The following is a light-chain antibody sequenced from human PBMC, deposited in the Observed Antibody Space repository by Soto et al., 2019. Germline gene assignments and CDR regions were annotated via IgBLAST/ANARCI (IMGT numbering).Light chain of an antibody. Sequence: QSALTQPASVSGSPGQSITISCTGTSSDIGGYYYVSWYQQYPGKAPKLMIYGVSDRPSGVSNRFSGSKSGTTASLTISGLQAEDEADYYCSSYKTSSTVVVFGGGTQLTVL. J-gene: IGLJ2*01. CDR1: SSDIGGYYY. CDR3: SSYKTSSTVVV. CDR2: GVS. V-gene: IGLV2-14*01.